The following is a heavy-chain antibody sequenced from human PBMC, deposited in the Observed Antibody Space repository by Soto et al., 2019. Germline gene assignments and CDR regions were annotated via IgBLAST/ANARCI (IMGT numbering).Heavy chain of an antibody. J-gene: IGHJ4*02. Sequence: PSETLSLTCTVSGGSIISSSYYFFCIREPPWNGLEWIGSVYNRGSTHYKSSLKSRVTISVDTSKNQFSLNLSSVTAADTAVYHCARFPRDYDSSGYYLPEDYWGQGTLVTVSS. CDR2: VYNRGST. D-gene: IGHD3-22*01. CDR3: ARFPRDYDSSGYYLPEDY. V-gene: IGHV4-39*01. CDR1: GGSIISSSYY.